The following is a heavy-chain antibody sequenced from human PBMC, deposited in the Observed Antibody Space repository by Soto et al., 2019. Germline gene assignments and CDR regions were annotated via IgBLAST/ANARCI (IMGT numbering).Heavy chain of an antibody. J-gene: IGHJ5*02. CDR3: ATDLRITMVRGVAPYNWFAP. CDR1: GVSFSSYW. V-gene: IGHV3-74*01. CDR2: INCDGTSP. Sequence: HGGSMRLSSAASGVSFSSYWMHWVRQAQGKEREWVSPINCDGTSPTYADSVNRRFTISRDNAKNTLYLQMNSLRAEDTAVYYCATDLRITMVRGVAPYNWFAPWGHGTLVTVSS. D-gene: IGHD3-10*01.